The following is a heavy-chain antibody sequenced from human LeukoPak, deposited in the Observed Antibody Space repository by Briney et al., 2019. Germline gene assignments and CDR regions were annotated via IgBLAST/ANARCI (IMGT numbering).Heavy chain of an antibody. J-gene: IGHJ2*01. CDR2: INPSGGST. CDR1: GGTFTSYY. Sequence: ASVKVSCKASGGTFTSYYMHWVRQAPGQGLEWMGIINPSGGSTSYAQKFQGRVTMTRDTSTSTVYMELSSLRSEDTAVYYCARDLARYCSSTSCYGYWYFDLWGRGTLVTVSS. CDR3: ARDLARYCSSTSCYGYWYFDL. D-gene: IGHD2-2*01. V-gene: IGHV1-46*03.